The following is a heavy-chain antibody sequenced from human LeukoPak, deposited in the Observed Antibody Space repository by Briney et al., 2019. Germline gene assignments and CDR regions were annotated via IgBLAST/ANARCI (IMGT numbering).Heavy chain of an antibody. D-gene: IGHD6-13*01. Sequence: GSLRLSCAASGFTFSSYWMSWVRQAPGKGLEWVANIKQDGSEKYYVDSVKGRLTISRDNAKNTLYLQMNSLRAEDTAVYYCARGPDIAAAEDYWGQGTLVTVSS. J-gene: IGHJ4*02. CDR2: IKQDGSEK. CDR3: ARGPDIAAAEDY. V-gene: IGHV3-7*01. CDR1: GFTFSSYW.